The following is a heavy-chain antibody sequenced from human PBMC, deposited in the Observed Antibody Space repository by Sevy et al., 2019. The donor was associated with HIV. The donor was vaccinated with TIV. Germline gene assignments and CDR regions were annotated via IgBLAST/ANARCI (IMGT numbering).Heavy chain of an antibody. D-gene: IGHD1-26*01. Sequence: SETLSLTCTVSGGSVTSADNSWGWFRQPPGKGLGWIGCIYNSELTYYNPSLKSRVTISVDASQNLFSLKLTSGTAADTAVYYCAQWLAATALFHSWGQGTLVTVSS. CDR2: IYNSELT. V-gene: IGHV4-39*02. CDR3: AQWLAATALFHS. CDR1: GGSVTSADNS. J-gene: IGHJ4*02.